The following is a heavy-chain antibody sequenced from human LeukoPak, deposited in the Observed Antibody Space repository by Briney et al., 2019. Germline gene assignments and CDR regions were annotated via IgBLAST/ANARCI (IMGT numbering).Heavy chain of an antibody. CDR2: IYYSGST. CDR1: GGSISSYY. Sequence: SETLSLTCTVSGGSISSYYWSWIRQPPGKGLEWIGYIYYSGSTNYNPFLKSRVTISVDTSKNQFSLKLSSVTAADTAVYYCSGLYSVSYYYYFFMDVWGKGTTFTVSS. D-gene: IGHD1-26*01. V-gene: IGHV4-59*01. J-gene: IGHJ6*03. CDR3: SGLYSVSYYYYFFMDV.